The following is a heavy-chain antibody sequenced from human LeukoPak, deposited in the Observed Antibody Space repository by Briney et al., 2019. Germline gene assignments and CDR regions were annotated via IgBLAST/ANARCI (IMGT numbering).Heavy chain of an antibody. CDR1: GFTFSDYY. D-gene: IGHD3-22*01. CDR3: AKDRPNFHENSGHYYRRDGDS. V-gene: IGHV3-23*01. CDR2: MCGTAGCT. J-gene: IGHJ5*01. Sequence: GGSLRLSCAASGFTFSDYYLSWIRQAPGKGLEWVASMCGTAGCTFYPNSVKGRFTISRDNSKNVLYLRMNSLTAEDTAIYYCAKDRPNFHENSGHYYRRDGDSWGQGTLVTVSS.